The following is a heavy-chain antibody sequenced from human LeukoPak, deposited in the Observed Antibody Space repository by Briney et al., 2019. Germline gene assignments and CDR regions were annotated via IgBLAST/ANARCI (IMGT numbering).Heavy chain of an antibody. D-gene: IGHD6-19*01. CDR3: ASYSSGWYAEYYFDY. CDR2: ISWNSGSI. J-gene: IGHJ4*02. V-gene: IGHV3-9*01. Sequence: PGRSLRLSCAASGFTFDDYAMHWVRQAPGKGLEWVSGISWNSGSIGYADSVKGRFTISRDNAKNSLYLQMNSLRAEDTAVYYCASYSSGWYAEYYFDYWGQGTLVTVSS. CDR1: GFTFDDYA.